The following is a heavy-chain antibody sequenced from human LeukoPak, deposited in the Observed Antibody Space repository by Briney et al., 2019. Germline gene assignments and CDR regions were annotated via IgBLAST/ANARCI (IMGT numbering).Heavy chain of an antibody. CDR1: GGSISSGSYY. J-gene: IGHJ4*02. V-gene: IGHV4-61*02. Sequence: PSQTLSLTCTVPGGSISSGSYYWSWIRQPAGKGLEWIGRIYTSGSTNYNPSLKSRVTISVDTSKNQFSLKLSSVTAADTAVYYCARVRMTRRAFYGSGSYYFDYWGQGTLVTVSS. CDR2: IYTSGST. D-gene: IGHD3-10*01. CDR3: ARVRMTRRAFYGSGSYYFDY.